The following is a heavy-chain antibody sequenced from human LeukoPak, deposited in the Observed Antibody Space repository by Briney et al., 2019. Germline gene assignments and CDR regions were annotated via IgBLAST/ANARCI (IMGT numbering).Heavy chain of an antibody. CDR1: GGSISSSNW. V-gene: IGHV4-4*02. Sequence: PSETLSLTCAVSGGSISSSNWWSWVRQPPGKGLEWIGEIYHSGSTNYNPSLKSRVTISVDKSKNQFSLKLSSVTAADTAVYYCASHRFGELSAFDIWGQGTMVTVSS. CDR3: ASHRFGELSAFDI. D-gene: IGHD3-10*01. J-gene: IGHJ3*02. CDR2: IYHSGST.